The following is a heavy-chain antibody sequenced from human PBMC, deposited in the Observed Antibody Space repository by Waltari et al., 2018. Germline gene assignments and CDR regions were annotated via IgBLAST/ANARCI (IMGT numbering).Heavy chain of an antibody. V-gene: IGHV3-23*01. Sequence: EVQLLESGGGLVQPGGSLRLSCVTSGFTFSHYGMSWVRQAPGRGLGWVSTIGGSGGDTYYPESVRGRFIISRDNSQNTLYVQMNILRDEDTAVYYCAKDAERPWGAFEIRGQGTMVTVSS. J-gene: IGHJ3*02. CDR2: IGGSGGDT. CDR1: GFTFSHYG. D-gene: IGHD3-16*01. CDR3: AKDAERPWGAFEI.